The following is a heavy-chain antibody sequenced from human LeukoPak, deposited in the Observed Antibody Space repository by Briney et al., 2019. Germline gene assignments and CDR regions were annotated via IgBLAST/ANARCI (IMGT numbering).Heavy chain of an antibody. CDR3: AKGEPITSAWFDS. CDR1: GFSFRSYG. CDR2: ISSDEINE. D-gene: IGHD5-24*01. V-gene: IGHV3-30*18. J-gene: IGHJ5*01. Sequence: GGSLRLSCAASGFSFRSYGMHWVRQAPGKGLEWVAVISSDEINEYYADSVKGRFTISRDNSKNTLYLQINSLRGEDTAVYYCAKGEPITSAWFDSWGQGTLVTVSS.